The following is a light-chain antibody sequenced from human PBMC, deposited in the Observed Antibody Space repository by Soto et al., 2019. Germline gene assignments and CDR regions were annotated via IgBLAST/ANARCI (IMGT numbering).Light chain of an antibody. Sequence: IVMTQSPATLSVSPGERATLSCWASQSVSSNLAWYQQKPGQAPRLLIYDVSTRATGIPTRFSGSGSGTEFTLTISSLQSEDFAAYYCQQYNNWPLTFGGGTKVEIK. CDR1: QSVSSN. CDR3: QQYNNWPLT. J-gene: IGKJ4*01. V-gene: IGKV3D-15*01. CDR2: DVS.